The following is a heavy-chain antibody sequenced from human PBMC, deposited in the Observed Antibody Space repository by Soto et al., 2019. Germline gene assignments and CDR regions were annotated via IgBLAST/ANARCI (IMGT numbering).Heavy chain of an antibody. CDR2: ISSSGSTI. D-gene: IGHD6-6*01. CDR3: ARKSIAARLYYYYGMDV. V-gene: IGHV3-48*03. Sequence: EVQLVESGGGLVQPGGSLRLSCAASGFTFSSYEMNWVRQAPGKGLEWVSYISSSGSTIYYADSVKGRFTISRDNAKNSLYLQMNSLRAEDTAVYYCARKSIAARLYYYYGMDVWGQGTTVTVSS. J-gene: IGHJ6*02. CDR1: GFTFSSYE.